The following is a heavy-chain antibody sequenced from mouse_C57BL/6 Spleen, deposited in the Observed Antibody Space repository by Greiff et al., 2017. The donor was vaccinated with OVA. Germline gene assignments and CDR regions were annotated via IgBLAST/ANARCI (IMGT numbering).Heavy chain of an antibody. Sequence: VKLMQSGPGLVQPSQSLSITCTVSGFSLTSYGVHWVRQSPGKGLEWLGVIWSGGSTDYNAAFISRLSISKDNSKSQVFFKMNSLQADDTAIYYCARNYYGSTRVGYYYAMDYWGQGTSVTVSS. D-gene: IGHD1-1*01. CDR2: IWSGGST. J-gene: IGHJ4*01. CDR1: GFSLTSYG. V-gene: IGHV2-2*01. CDR3: ARNYYGSTRVGYYYAMDY.